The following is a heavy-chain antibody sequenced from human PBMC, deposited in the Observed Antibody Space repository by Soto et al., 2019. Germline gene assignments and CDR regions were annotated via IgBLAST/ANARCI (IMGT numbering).Heavy chain of an antibody. CDR3: AISLDGNYYYGMDV. J-gene: IGHJ6*02. V-gene: IGHV3-66*01. CDR1: GFTVSSHY. Sequence: EVQLVESGGGLVQPGGSLRLSCAASGFTVSSHYMTWVRQAPGKGLDWVSLLYSNGRTYYADSVKGRFTISRDSSKNTVYLQLNSLRAQDTAVYYCAISLDGNYYYGMDVWGQGTTVIVSS. D-gene: IGHD3-9*01. CDR2: LYSNGRT.